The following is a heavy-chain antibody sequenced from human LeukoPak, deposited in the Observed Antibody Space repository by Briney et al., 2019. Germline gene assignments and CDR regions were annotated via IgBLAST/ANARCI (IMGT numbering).Heavy chain of an antibody. Sequence: ASVKVSCKASGYTFAGFYLHWVRQAPGQGLEWMGWINPSSGATYYAQNFQGRVTMTRDTSINTAYMELNILKSDDTAVYYCARVKRLLPEYEYWGQGTLVTVSS. D-gene: IGHD2-15*01. CDR2: INPSSGAT. CDR3: ARVKRLLPEYEY. J-gene: IGHJ4*02. V-gene: IGHV1-2*02. CDR1: GYTFAGFY.